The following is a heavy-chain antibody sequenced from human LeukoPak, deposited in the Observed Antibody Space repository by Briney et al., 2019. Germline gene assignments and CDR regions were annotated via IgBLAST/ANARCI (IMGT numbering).Heavy chain of an antibody. CDR3: ARVLRAASWRSYDY. CDR2: IYYSGST. D-gene: IGHD6-25*01. CDR1: GGSFSGYY. J-gene: IGHJ4*02. Sequence: SETLSLTCAVYGGSFSGYYWSWIRQPPGKGLEWIGYIYYSGSTSYNPSLKSRVTISIDTSKSQFSLKLNSVTAADTAVYYCARVLRAASWRSYDYWGQGSLVTVSS. V-gene: IGHV4-59*01.